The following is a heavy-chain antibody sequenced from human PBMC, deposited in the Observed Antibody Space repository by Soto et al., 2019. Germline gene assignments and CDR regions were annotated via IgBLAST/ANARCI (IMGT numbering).Heavy chain of an antibody. CDR1: GFTFSSYG. Sequence: GGSLRLSCAASGFTFSSYGMHWVRQAPGKGLEWVAVIWYDGSNKYYADSVKGRFTISRDNSKNTLYLQMNSLRAEDTAVYYCARVVGGYYYYMDVWGKGTTVTVSS. D-gene: IGHD4-17*01. V-gene: IGHV3-33*01. CDR3: ARVVGGYYYYMDV. CDR2: IWYDGSNK. J-gene: IGHJ6*03.